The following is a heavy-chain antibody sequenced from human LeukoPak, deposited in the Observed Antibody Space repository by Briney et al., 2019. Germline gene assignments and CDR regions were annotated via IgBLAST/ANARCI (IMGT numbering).Heavy chain of an antibody. CDR1: GGSTSSDY. J-gene: IGHJ2*01. D-gene: IGHD3-16*01. CDR3: ARLKLGAYFDL. Sequence: SETLSLTCTVSGGSTSSDYWSWIRQSPGKGLEWVGYVYNSGDTGKNPSLKSRVTILLDTSKNQCSLKLTSVSAADTAVYYCARLKLGAYFDLWGRGTLVTVSS. CDR2: VYNSGDT. V-gene: IGHV4-59*08.